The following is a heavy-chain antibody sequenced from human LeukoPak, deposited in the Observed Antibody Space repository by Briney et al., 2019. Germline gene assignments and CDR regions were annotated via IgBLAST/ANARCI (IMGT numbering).Heavy chain of an antibody. CDR3: ARESYYYESSGLDLDY. CDR1: GFTFGSYW. V-gene: IGHV3-7*01. Sequence: GGSLRLSCAASGFTFGSYWMSWVRQAPGKGLEWVANISQDGSEKYYVDSMKGRFTISRDNAKNSLYLQMNSLRAEDTAVYYCARESYYYESSGLDLDYWGQGTLVTVSS. J-gene: IGHJ4*02. D-gene: IGHD3-22*01. CDR2: ISQDGSEK.